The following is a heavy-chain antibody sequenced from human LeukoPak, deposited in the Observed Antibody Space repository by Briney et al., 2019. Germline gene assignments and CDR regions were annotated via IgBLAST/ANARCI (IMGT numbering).Heavy chain of an antibody. J-gene: IGHJ4*02. CDR1: GFTFSNYG. D-gene: IGHD4-17*01. V-gene: IGHV3-30*03. CDR3: ARDSSTVTTRHFDY. Sequence: GGSLRLSCAASGFTFSNYGMHWVRQAPGKGLEWVAVISYDGGNKYYADSVKGRFTISRDNSKNTLYLQMSSLRAEDTAVYYCARDSSTVTTRHFDYWGQGTLVTVSS. CDR2: ISYDGGNK.